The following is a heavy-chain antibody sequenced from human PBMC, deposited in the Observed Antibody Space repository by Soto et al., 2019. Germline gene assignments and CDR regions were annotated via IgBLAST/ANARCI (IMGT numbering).Heavy chain of an antibody. CDR2: IYHSGST. V-gene: IGHV4-38-2*01. J-gene: IGHJ5*02. CDR1: GYSISSGYY. CDR3: ARPKYDTHFPNDH. Sequence: SETLSLTCDVSGYSISSGYYWGWIRQPPGKGLEWIGSIYHSGSTYYNPSLKSRVTITVDTAKDQFSLKLSSVTATDTAVYYCARPKYDTHFPNDHWGQGTLVTVSS. D-gene: IGHD3-22*01.